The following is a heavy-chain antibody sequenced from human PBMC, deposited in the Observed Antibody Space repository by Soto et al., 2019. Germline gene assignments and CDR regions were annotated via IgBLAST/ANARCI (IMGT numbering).Heavy chain of an antibody. CDR1: GFTFSDYS. CDR3: ARDHIYAFDN. Sequence: GGSLRLACAGSGFTFSDYSVNWVRQAPGKGLEGVSYIRATPSVKLYADSVKGRFTISRDNAKNTMYLQMNSLTDEDTAVYYCARDHIYAFDNWGQGTPVTVSS. V-gene: IGHV3-48*02. CDR2: IRATPSVK. J-gene: IGHJ4*02. D-gene: IGHD5-18*01.